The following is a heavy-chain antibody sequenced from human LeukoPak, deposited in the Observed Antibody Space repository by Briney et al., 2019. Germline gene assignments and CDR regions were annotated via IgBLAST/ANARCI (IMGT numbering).Heavy chain of an antibody. CDR2: IYTSGST. V-gene: IGHV4-4*09. J-gene: IGHJ5*02. CDR1: GGSISSYY. D-gene: IGHD3-3*01. Sequence: PSETLSLTCTVSGGSISSYYWSWIRQPPGKGLEWIGYIYTSGSTNYNPSLKSRVTISVDTSKNQFSLKLSSVTAADAAVYYCARQVTLCDFWSGYYLQRFDPWGQGTLVTVSS. CDR3: ARQVTLCDFWSGYYLQRFDP.